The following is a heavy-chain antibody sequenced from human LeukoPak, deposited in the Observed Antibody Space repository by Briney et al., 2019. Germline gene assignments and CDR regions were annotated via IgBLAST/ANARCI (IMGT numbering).Heavy chain of an antibody. D-gene: IGHD2-2*01. J-gene: IGHJ5*01. V-gene: IGHV3-74*01. CDR2: ISPDGSTT. CDR1: GFTFSSYW. CDR3: ARISYWFDY. Sequence: PGGSLRLSCAVSGFTFSSYWMHWVRQAPGKGLVWVSRISPDGSTTTYAASVKGRFTISRDNAKNTLYLQMNSLRAEDTAVYYCARISYWFDYWGQGTLVTVSS.